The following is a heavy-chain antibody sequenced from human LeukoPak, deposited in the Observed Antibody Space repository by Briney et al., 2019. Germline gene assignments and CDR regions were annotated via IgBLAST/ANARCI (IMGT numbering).Heavy chain of an antibody. D-gene: IGHD3-22*01. CDR3: ARDGYYYDSSGYYLWDY. Sequence: GGSLRLSCAASGFTFSDYYMSWIRQAPGKGLEWVSYISSSGSAIYYADSVKGRFTISRDNAKNSLYLQMNSLRAEDTAVYYCARDGYYYDSSGYYLWDYWGQGTLVTVSS. CDR1: GFTFSDYY. V-gene: IGHV3-11*01. J-gene: IGHJ4*02. CDR2: ISSSGSAI.